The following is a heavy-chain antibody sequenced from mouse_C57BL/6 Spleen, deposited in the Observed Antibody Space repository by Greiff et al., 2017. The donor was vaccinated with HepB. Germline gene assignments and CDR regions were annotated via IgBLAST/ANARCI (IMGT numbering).Heavy chain of an antibody. D-gene: IGHD1-1*01. CDR3: ARRGTLRGAMDY. J-gene: IGHJ4*01. Sequence: EVQRVESGPELVKPGASVKMSCKASGYTFTDYNMHWVKQSHGKSLEWIGYINPNNGGTSYNQKFKGKATLTVNKSSSTAYMELRSLTSEDSAVYYCARRGTLRGAMDYWGQGTSVTVSS. CDR1: GYTFTDYN. CDR2: INPNNGGT. V-gene: IGHV1-22*01.